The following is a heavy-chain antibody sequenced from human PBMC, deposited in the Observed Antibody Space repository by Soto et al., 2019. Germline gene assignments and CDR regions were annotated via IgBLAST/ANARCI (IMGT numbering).Heavy chain of an antibody. CDR2: IHSSGNT. J-gene: IGHJ4*02. D-gene: IGHD3-22*01. V-gene: IGHV4-4*02. CDR3: ARTGPYSSGNN. CDR1: GTSVFGANW. Sequence: QVHLQESGPGPVNPLETLSLTCTVSGTSVFGANWWGWVRQPPGKGLEWIGEIHSSGNTDYNPSLKSRVTISVDMSKNEFSLKLTSVTAADTAVYYCARTGPYSSGNNWGKGTLVAVSS.